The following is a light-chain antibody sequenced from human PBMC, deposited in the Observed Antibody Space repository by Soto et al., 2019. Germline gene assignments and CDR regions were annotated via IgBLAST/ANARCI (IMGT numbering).Light chain of an antibody. J-gene: IGKJ2*01. V-gene: IGKV3-15*01. CDR2: GAS. CDR3: QQYYNWPPYT. Sequence: IVMTQSPATLSVSPGERVTLSCRASETVRTNLAWFQQKPGQTPRLLIFGASTRATGIPTRFTGSGSETEFTLTIGSLQSEDLAVYYCQQYYNWPPYTFGQGTKLEFK. CDR1: ETVRTN.